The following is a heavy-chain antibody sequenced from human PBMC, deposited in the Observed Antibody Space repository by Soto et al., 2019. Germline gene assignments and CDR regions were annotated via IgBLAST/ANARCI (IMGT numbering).Heavy chain of an antibody. J-gene: IGHJ4*02. CDR2: INSDGTRT. CDR1: GFTFSRDW. Sequence: PGGSLRLSCATSGFTFSRDWMHWVRQAPGKGLVWVSRINSDGTRTNYADYAMGRFTISRDNAKNTLYLQMNSLRAEDTAVYFCARGALGYYYQDSWGQGTPVTVSS. D-gene: IGHD3-10*01. CDR3: ARGALGYYYQDS. V-gene: IGHV3-74*01.